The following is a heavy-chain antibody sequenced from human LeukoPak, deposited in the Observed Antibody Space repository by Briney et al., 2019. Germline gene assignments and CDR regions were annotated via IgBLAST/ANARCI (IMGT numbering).Heavy chain of an antibody. CDR1: GYTFTGYY. Sequence: ASVKVSCKASGYTFTGYYMHWVRQAPGQGLEWMGWINPNSGGTNYAQKFQGRVTMTRDTSISTAYMELSRLRSDDTAVYYCARGGYSYGYSYWFDPWGQGTLVTVSS. CDR3: ARGGYSYGYSYWFDP. V-gene: IGHV1-2*02. D-gene: IGHD5-18*01. J-gene: IGHJ5*02. CDR2: INPNSGGT.